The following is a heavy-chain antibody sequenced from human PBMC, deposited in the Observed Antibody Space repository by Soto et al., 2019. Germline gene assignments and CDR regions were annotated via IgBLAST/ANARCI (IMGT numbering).Heavy chain of an antibody. J-gene: IGHJ4*02. CDR2: IRTKSNGYAT. Sequence: PGGSLRLSCAASGFTFSGSAIHWGRQASGKGLEWVARIRTKSNGYATTYAASVKGRFTISRDDSKNMAYLQMNGLKTEDTAMYYCSRVEYVTSSPIGWGQGTLVTVSS. CDR1: GFTFSGSA. D-gene: IGHD6-6*01. CDR3: SRVEYVTSSPIG. V-gene: IGHV3-73*01.